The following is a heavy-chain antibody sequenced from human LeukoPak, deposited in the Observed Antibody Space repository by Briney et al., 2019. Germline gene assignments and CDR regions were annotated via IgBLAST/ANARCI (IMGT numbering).Heavy chain of an antibody. Sequence: GGSLRLSCAASGFAFSSYGMHWVRQAPGKGLEWVAVIWYEGSNKYYADSVKGRFTIPRDNSKNTLYLQMNSLRAEDTAVYYCARGATWIQLWLRAFDIWGQGAMVTVSS. CDR2: IWYEGSNK. CDR1: GFAFSSYG. V-gene: IGHV3-33*01. CDR3: ARGATWIQLWLRAFDI. J-gene: IGHJ3*02. D-gene: IGHD5-18*01.